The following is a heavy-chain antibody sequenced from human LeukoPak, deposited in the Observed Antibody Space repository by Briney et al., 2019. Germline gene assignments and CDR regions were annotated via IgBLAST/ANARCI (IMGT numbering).Heavy chain of an antibody. J-gene: IGHJ5*01. Sequence: PSETLSLTCTVSGYAITSGGFSWNWIRQPPGKGLEWIGCIYDRGPAYYNPSLKSRFTISVDRPKNQFFPNVTSLTAADTAVHYCARSRQASGLFNSWGQETLVVVSS. CDR2: IYDRGPA. D-gene: IGHD3-10*01. CDR3: ARSRQASGLFNS. CDR1: GYAITSGGFS. V-gene: IGHV4-30-2*01.